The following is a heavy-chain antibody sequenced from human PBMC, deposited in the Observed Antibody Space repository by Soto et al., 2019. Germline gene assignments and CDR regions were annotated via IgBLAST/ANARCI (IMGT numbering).Heavy chain of an antibody. V-gene: IGHV1-69*12. Sequence: QVQLVQSGAEVKKPGYSVKVSCKASGGTFSSYAISWVRQAPGQGLEWMGGIIPIFGTANYAQKFQGRVTITADESTSTAYMALSSLRSEDTAVYYCARGVTMVRGVITHFDYWGQGTLVTVSS. CDR2: IIPIFGTA. CDR1: GGTFSSYA. CDR3: ARGVTMVRGVITHFDY. D-gene: IGHD3-10*01. J-gene: IGHJ4*02.